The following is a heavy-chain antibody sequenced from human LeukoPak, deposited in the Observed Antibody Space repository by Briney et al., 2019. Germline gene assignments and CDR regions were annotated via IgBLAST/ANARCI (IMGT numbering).Heavy chain of an antibody. CDR2: ISSSSSYI. CDR3: AKDGARATLYYYGSGSAWGMDV. J-gene: IGHJ6*02. CDR1: GFTFSSYS. V-gene: IGHV3-21*01. Sequence: GGSLRLSCAASGFTFSSYSMNWVRQAPGKGLEWVSSISSSSSYIYYADSVKGRFTISRDNSKNPLYLQMNSLRAEDTAVYYCAKDGARATLYYYGSGSAWGMDVWGQGTTVTVSS. D-gene: IGHD3-10*01.